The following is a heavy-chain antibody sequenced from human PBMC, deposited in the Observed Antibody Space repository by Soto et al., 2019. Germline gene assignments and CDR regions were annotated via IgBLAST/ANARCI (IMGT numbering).Heavy chain of an antibody. CDR3: ARACGGQRPIDY. V-gene: IGHV4-31*03. CDR1: GGSISSGGYY. J-gene: IGHJ4*02. D-gene: IGHD3-16*01. Sequence: QVQLQESGPGLVKPSQTLSLTCTVSGGSISSGGYYWSWIRQHPGKGLEWIGYIYYSGSTYYNPSLKRRVTITVDTSKNQFSLKLSSVTAADTAVYYCARACGGQRPIDYWGQGTLVTVSS. CDR2: IYYSGST.